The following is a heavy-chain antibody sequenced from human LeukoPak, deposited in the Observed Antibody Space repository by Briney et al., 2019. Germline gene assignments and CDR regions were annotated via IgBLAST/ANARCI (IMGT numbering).Heavy chain of an antibody. CDR1: GFTFSSYA. CDR2: ISYDGSNK. CDR3: AKNRMGVYYFDY. J-gene: IGHJ4*02. V-gene: IGHV3-30*14. D-gene: IGHD3-16*01. Sequence: GGSLRLSCAASGFTFSSYAMHWVRQAPGKGLEWVAVISYDGSNKYYADSVKGRFTISRDNSKNTLYLQMNSLRVEDSALYYCAKNRMGVYYFDYWGQGTLVTVSS.